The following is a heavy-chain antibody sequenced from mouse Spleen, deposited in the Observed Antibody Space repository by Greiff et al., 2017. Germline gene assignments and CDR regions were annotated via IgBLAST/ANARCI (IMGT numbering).Heavy chain of an antibody. CDR3: ARVLRYWYFDV. D-gene: IGHD1-1*01. V-gene: IGHV1-69*01. Sequence: VQLQQSGAELVMPGASVKLSCKASGYTFTSYWMHWVKQRPGQGLEWIGEIDPSDSYTNYNQKFKGKATLTVDKSSSTAYMQLSSLTSEDSAVYYCARVLRYWYFDVWGTGTTVTVSS. CDR2: IDPSDSYT. CDR1: GYTFTSYW. J-gene: IGHJ1*03.